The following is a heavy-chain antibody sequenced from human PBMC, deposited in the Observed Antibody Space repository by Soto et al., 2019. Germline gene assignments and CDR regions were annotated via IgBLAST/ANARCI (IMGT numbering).Heavy chain of an antibody. CDR1: GYTFTSYG. CDR3: ARDFARHWGSYRPDAFDI. V-gene: IGHV1-18*01. D-gene: IGHD3-16*02. Sequence: ASVKVSCKASGYTFTSYGISWVRQAPGQGLEWMGWISAYNGNTNYAQKLQGRVTMTTDTSTSTAYMELRSLRSDDTAVYYCARDFARHWGSYRPDAFDIWGQGTMVTVSS. J-gene: IGHJ3*02. CDR2: ISAYNGNT.